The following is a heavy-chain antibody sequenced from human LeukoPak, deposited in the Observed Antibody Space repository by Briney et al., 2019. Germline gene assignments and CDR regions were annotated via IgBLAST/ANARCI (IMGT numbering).Heavy chain of an antibody. D-gene: IGHD6-19*01. Sequence: GGSLRLSCAASGFTFSSYAMSWVRQAPGKGLEWVSAISGSGSSTYYADSVKGRFTISRDNSKNTLYLQMNSLRAEDTAVYYCAKDKKYSSGWYYFDYWGQGTLVTVSS. CDR2: ISGSGSST. CDR3: AKDKKYSSGWYYFDY. V-gene: IGHV3-23*01. CDR1: GFTFSSYA. J-gene: IGHJ4*02.